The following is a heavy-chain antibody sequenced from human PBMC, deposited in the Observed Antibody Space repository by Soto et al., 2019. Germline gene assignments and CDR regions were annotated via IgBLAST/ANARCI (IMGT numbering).Heavy chain of an antibody. J-gene: IGHJ5*02. CDR2: IYYSGST. CDR1: GGSISSYY. D-gene: IGHD3-22*01. CDR3: ARVITRRNWFDP. V-gene: IGHV4-59*01. Sequence: TLSLTCTVSGGSISSYYWSWIRQPPGKGLEWIGYIYYSGSTNYNPSLKSRVTISVDTSKNQFSLKLSSVTAADTAVYYCARVITRRNWFDPWGQGTLLTVS.